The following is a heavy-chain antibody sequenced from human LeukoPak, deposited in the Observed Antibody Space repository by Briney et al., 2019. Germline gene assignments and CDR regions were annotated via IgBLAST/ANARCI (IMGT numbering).Heavy chain of an antibody. Sequence: GGSLRLSCEASGFGFSSYWMTWVRQTPGKGLEWVANIKQDGSEKYYLDSVKGRSTISRDNAKISVYLQMNSLRAEDTAVYYCAREDYYGSGNYVAWGGAFDVWGQGTTVIVSS. CDR3: AREDYYGSGNYVAWGGAFDV. J-gene: IGHJ3*01. D-gene: IGHD3-10*01. CDR1: GFGFSSYW. V-gene: IGHV3-7*01. CDR2: IKQDGSEK.